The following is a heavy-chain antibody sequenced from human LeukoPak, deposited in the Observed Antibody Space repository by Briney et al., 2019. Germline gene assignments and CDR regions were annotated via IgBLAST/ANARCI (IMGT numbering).Heavy chain of an antibody. J-gene: IGHJ4*02. CDR2: IYYSGST. Sequence: PSETLSLTCTVSGGSISSHYWSWIRQPPGKGPEWIGYIYYSGSTNYNPSLKSRVTISVDTSKNQFSLKLSSVTAADTAVYYCTRDESFDYWGQGTLVTVSS. CDR3: TRDESFDY. CDR1: GGSISSHY. V-gene: IGHV4-59*11.